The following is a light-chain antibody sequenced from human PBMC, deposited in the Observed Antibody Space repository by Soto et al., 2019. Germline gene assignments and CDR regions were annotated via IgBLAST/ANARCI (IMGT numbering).Light chain of an antibody. J-gene: IGKJ4*01. CDR2: DAS. CDR1: QSVSSY. V-gene: IGKV3-11*01. Sequence: EIVLTQSPATLSLSPGERATLSCRASQSVSSYLAWYQQKPGQAPRLLTYDASNRSTGIPARFSGSGSWTDFTLTISCLEPEDFAVYYCQQRSNWPTFGGGTKVEIK. CDR3: QQRSNWPT.